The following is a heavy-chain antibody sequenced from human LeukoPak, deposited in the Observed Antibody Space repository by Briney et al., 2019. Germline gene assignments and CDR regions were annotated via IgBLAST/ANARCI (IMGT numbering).Heavy chain of an antibody. CDR3: ARVRYDSGWYDY. V-gene: IGHV3-21*01. Sequence: GGSLRLSCAASGFTFSNYNMNWVRQAPGKGLEWVSSISSSSSYIYYADSVKGRFTISRDNAKNSLYLQMNSLRGEDTAVYYCARVRYDSGWYDYWGQGALVIVSS. D-gene: IGHD6-19*01. J-gene: IGHJ4*02. CDR1: GFTFSNYN. CDR2: ISSSSSYI.